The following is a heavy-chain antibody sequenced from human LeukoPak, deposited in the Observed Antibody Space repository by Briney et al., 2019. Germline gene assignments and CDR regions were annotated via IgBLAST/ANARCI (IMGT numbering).Heavy chain of an antibody. D-gene: IGHD4-11*01. V-gene: IGHV3-23*01. CDR1: GFTFSSYA. Sequence: GGSLRLSCAVSGFTFSSYAMNWVRQAPGKGLEWVSAITGSGGSTYYADSVKGRFTISRDNSKNTLYLQMNSLGAEDTAIYYCAKGDYSNYVRSYFDYWGQGTLVTVSS. CDR3: AKGDYSNYVRSYFDY. J-gene: IGHJ4*02. CDR2: ITGSGGST.